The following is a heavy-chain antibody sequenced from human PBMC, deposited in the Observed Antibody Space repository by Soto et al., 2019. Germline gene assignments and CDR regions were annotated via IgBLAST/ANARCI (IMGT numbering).Heavy chain of an antibody. J-gene: IGHJ4*02. Sequence: PGWSLRLSCAASGFTFSSYAMSWVRQAPGKGLEWVSAISGSGGSTYYADSVKGRFTISRDNSKNTLYLQMNSLRAEDTAVYYFAKHLFIRIAVAPVREYRGQGTL. V-gene: IGHV3-23*01. CDR2: ISGSGGST. CDR3: AKHLFIRIAVAPVREY. D-gene: IGHD6-19*01. CDR1: GFTFSSYA.